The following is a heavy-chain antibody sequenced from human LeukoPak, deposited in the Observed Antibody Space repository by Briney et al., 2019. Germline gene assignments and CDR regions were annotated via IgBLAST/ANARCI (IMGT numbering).Heavy chain of an antibody. D-gene: IGHD2-21*02. CDR3: ARGPYCGGDCSGAFDI. CDR1: GFTVSSDY. Sequence: GGSLRLSCAASGFTVSSDYMSWVRQAPGKGLEWVSVIYSGGSTYYADSVRGRFTISRDNSKNTLYLQMNSLRAEDTAVYYCARGPYCGGDCSGAFDIWGQGTMVTVSS. J-gene: IGHJ3*02. CDR2: IYSGGST. V-gene: IGHV3-66*01.